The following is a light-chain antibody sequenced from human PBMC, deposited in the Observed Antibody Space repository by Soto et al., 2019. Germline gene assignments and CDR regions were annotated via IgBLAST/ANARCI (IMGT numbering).Light chain of an antibody. J-gene: IGLJ1*01. V-gene: IGLV2-23*02. CDR2: EVS. Sequence: QSVLTQPASVSGSPGQSITISCTGTSSDVDTYKYVSWYQQHPGKAPKLMIYEVSYRPSGVSDRFSGSKSGNTASLTISGLQAEDEADYHCCSYAGTRTSWVFGTGTKGTVL. CDR3: CSYAGTRTSWV. CDR1: SSDVDTYKY.